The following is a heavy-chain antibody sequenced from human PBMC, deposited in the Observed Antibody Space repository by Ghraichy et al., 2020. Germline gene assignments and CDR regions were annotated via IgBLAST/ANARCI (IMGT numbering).Heavy chain of an antibody. D-gene: IGHD2-15*01. CDR1: GFTFSTYS. CDR2: IRSSGDAV. CDR3: ARESDSGGSCLEY. V-gene: IGHV3-48*04. Sequence: GESLNISCAASGFTFSTYSMNWVRQAPGKGLGWISYIRSSGDAVYYADSVEGRFTISRDNAKNSLYLQMNSLRAEDTAVYYCARESDSGGSCLEYWGQGTLVTVSS. J-gene: IGHJ4*02.